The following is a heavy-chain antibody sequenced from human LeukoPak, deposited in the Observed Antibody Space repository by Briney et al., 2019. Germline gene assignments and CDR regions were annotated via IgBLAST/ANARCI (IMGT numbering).Heavy chain of an antibody. CDR2: IYYSGST. CDR1: GGSISSYY. J-gene: IGHJ4*02. V-gene: IGHV4-59*01. CDR3: ARDRSEFDY. Sequence: PSETLSLTCTVSGGSISSYYWSWIRRPPGKGLEWIGYIYYSGSTNYNPSLESRVTISVDTSKNQFSLKLSSVTAADTAVYYCARDRSEFDYWGQGTLVTVSS. D-gene: IGHD3-3*01.